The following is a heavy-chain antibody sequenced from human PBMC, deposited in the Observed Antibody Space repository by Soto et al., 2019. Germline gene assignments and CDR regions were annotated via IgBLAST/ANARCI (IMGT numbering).Heavy chain of an antibody. Sequence: GGSLRLSCAASGFIISNYAMTWVRQAPGKGLEWVSGISGSGGSTHYADSVQGRFTISRDNSKNTVYLQMNSLRAEDTAVYYCAKVRSRRVFEDFDYWAQGMLVNVSS. D-gene: IGHD3-10*01. CDR2: ISGSGGST. J-gene: IGHJ4*02. CDR1: GFIISNYA. V-gene: IGHV3-23*01. CDR3: AKVRSRRVFEDFDY.